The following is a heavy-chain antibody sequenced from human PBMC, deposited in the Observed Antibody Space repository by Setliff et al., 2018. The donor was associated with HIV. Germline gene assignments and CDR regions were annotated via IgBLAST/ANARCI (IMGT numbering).Heavy chain of an antibody. V-gene: IGHV1-46*02. CDR2: INPRGETT. Sequence: ASVKVSCKASGDTFNNYYIYWVRQAPGQGLEWMGMINPRGETTNYAQKFQGRVTMTRDTSTSTVYMELSSLRSEDTAVYYCARDPAPSSSASYFQHWGQGTPVTVSS. J-gene: IGHJ1*01. D-gene: IGHD6-6*01. CDR1: GDTFNNYY. CDR3: ARDPAPSSSASYFQH.